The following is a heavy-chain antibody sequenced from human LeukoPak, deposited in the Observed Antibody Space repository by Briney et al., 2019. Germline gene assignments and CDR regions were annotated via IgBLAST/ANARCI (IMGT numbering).Heavy chain of an antibody. Sequence: PGGSLRLSCAASGFTFSSNWMHWVRQAPGKGLVWVSRINEDGSTTNYADSVKGRSTIFRDNAKNTLYLQMNSLRAEDTAVYYCAKEIVGATTDYWGQGTLVTVSS. CDR3: AKEIVGATTDY. CDR2: INEDGSTT. CDR1: GFTFSSNW. V-gene: IGHV3-74*01. J-gene: IGHJ4*02. D-gene: IGHD1-26*01.